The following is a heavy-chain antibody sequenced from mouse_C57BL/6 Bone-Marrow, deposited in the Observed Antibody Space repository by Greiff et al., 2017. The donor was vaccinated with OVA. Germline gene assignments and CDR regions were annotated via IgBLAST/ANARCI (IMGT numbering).Heavy chain of an antibody. V-gene: IGHV1-64*01. D-gene: IGHD2-3*01. CDR2: IHPNSGST. CDR1: GYTFTSYW. J-gene: IGHJ4*01. Sequence: VQLQQPGAELVKPGASVKLSCKASGYTFTSYWMHWVKQRPGQGLEWIGMIHPNSGSTNYNEKFKSKATLTVDKSSSTAYMQLSSLTSEDSAVYYCARMMVTAGGAMDYWGQGTSVTVSS. CDR3: ARMMVTAGGAMDY.